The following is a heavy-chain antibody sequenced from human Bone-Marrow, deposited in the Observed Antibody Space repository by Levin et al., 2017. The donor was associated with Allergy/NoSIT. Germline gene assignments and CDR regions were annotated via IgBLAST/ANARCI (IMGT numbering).Heavy chain of an antibody. J-gene: IGHJ6*02. Sequence: SQTLSLTCTVSGGSISSYYWSWIRQPPGKGLEWIGYIYYSGSTNYNPSLKSRVTISVDTSKNQFSLKLSSVTAADTAVYYCARVGFIAVADYGMDVWGQGTTVTVSS. D-gene: IGHD6-19*01. V-gene: IGHV4-59*01. CDR3: ARVGFIAVADYGMDV. CDR2: IYYSGST. CDR1: GGSISSYY.